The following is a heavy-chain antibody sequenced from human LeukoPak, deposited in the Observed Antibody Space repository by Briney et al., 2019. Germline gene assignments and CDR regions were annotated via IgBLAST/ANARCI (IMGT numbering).Heavy chain of an antibody. CDR1: GGSISSGSYH. V-gene: IGHV4-61*10. Sequence: SQTLSLTCTVSGGSISSGSYHWSWIRQPAGKGLEWIGYIYYSGSTNYNPSLKSRVTTSVDTSKNQFSLKLSSVTAADTAVYYCARGPGGPYKQWLVGYYMDVWGKGTTVTVSS. CDR2: IYYSGST. CDR3: ARGPGGPYKQWLVGYYMDV. J-gene: IGHJ6*03. D-gene: IGHD6-19*01.